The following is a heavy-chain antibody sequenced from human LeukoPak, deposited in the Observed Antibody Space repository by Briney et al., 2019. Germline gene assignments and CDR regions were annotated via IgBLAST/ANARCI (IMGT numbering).Heavy chain of an antibody. CDR2: INPNSGGT. Sequence: ASVKASCKASGYTFTGYYIHWVRQAPGQGLEWMGWINPNSGGTKYAQKFQGRVTMTRDTSISTAYMELSRLRSDDTAVYYCARDQVWFDPWGQGTLVTVSS. CDR1: GYTFTGYY. V-gene: IGHV1-2*02. J-gene: IGHJ5*02. CDR3: ARDQVWFDP.